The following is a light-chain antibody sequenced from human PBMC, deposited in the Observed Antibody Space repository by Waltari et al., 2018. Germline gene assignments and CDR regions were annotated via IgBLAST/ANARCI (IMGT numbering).Light chain of an antibody. CDR2: RNT. V-gene: IGLV1-47*01. Sequence: QSVLTQPPSASGTPGQRVLIPCSESNSSISINYINWYQQVPGTAPKLLIYRNTQRPSGVPDRFSGSKSGTSASLAISGLRSDDESDYYCAAWADSLSGWVFGGGTKLTVL. J-gene: IGLJ3*02. CDR1: NSSISINY. CDR3: AAWADSLSGWV.